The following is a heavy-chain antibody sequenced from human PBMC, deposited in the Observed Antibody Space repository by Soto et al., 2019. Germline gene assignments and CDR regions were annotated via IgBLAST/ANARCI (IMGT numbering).Heavy chain of an antibody. D-gene: IGHD4-17*01. CDR3: ARARDYGDYWTFDY. CDR2: IYYSGST. J-gene: IGHJ4*02. Sequence: SETLSLTCTVSGGSISSYYWSWIRQPPGKGLEWIGYIYYSGSTNYNPSLKSRVTISVDTSKNQFSLKLSSVTAADTAVYYCARARDYGDYWTFDYWGQGTLVTVSS. V-gene: IGHV4-59*01. CDR1: GGSISSYY.